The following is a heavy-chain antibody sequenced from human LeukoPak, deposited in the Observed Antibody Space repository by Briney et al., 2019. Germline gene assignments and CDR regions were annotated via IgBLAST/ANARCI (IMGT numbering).Heavy chain of an antibody. CDR2: ISWDGGST. Sequence: GGSLRLSCAASGFTFDDYAMHWVRQAPGKGLEWVSLISWDGGSTYYADSVKGRFTISRDNSKNSLYLQMNSLRAEDTALYYCAKDKYSSGWDYFDYWGQGTLVTVSS. CDR1: GFTFDDYA. CDR3: AKDKYSSGWDYFDY. D-gene: IGHD6-19*01. J-gene: IGHJ4*02. V-gene: IGHV3-43D*03.